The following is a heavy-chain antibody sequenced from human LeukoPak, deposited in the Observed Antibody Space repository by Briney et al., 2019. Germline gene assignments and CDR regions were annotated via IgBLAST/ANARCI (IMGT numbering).Heavy chain of an antibody. D-gene: IGHD3-10*01. CDR1: GYTFTSYD. CDR2: MNPNSGNT. Sequence: ASVKVSCKASGYTFTSYDINWVRQATGQGLEWMGWMNPNSGNTGYAQKFQGRVTITRNTSISTAYMELRSLRSDDTAVYYCARDYGSGRERFDYWGQGTLVTVSS. J-gene: IGHJ4*02. V-gene: IGHV1-8*03. CDR3: ARDYGSGRERFDY.